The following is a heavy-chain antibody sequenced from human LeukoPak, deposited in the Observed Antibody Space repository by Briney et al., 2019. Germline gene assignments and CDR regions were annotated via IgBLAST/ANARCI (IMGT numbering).Heavy chain of an antibody. Sequence: SETLSLTCTVSGVSISSSSYYWGWIRQPPGKGLEWIGSIYYSGSTYYNPSLKSRVTISVDTSKNQSSLKLSSVTAADTAVYYCARQARYCSGGSCRAIDYWGQGTLVTVSS. CDR3: ARQARYCSGGSCRAIDY. CDR1: GVSISSSSYY. J-gene: IGHJ4*02. V-gene: IGHV4-39*01. CDR2: IYYSGST. D-gene: IGHD2-15*01.